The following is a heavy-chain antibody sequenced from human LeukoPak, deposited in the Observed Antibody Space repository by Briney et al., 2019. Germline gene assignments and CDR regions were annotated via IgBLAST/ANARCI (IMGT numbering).Heavy chain of an antibody. V-gene: IGHV3-33*01. CDR1: GFTFSSYG. CDR3: ARVELAPYYYYMDV. D-gene: IGHD1-7*01. J-gene: IGHJ6*03. Sequence: GRSLRLSCAASGFTFSSYGMHWVRQAPGKGLEWVAVIWYDGSNKYYADSVKGRFTISRDNAKNSLYLQMNGLRAEDTAVYYCARVELAPYYYYMDVWGKGTTVTVSS. CDR2: IWYDGSNK.